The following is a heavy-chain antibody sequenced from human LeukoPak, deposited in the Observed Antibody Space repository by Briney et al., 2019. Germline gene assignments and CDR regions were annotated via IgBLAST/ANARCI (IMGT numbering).Heavy chain of an antibody. J-gene: IGHJ5*02. CDR2: ITSDSSYV. CDR3: AREPRGSGLNWFDP. V-gene: IGHV3-21*01. CDR1: GFTFSSYN. D-gene: IGHD6-19*01. Sequence: GGSLRLTRAASGFTFSSYNMNWVGQAPGKGLEWVSSITSDSSYVFYADSVKGRFTISRDNAENSLYLQMNSLRVEDTAVYYCAREPRGSGLNWFDPWGQGTLVTVSS.